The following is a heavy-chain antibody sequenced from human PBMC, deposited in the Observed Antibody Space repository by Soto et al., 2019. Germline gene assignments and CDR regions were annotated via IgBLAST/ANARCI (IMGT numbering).Heavy chain of an antibody. V-gene: IGHV1-69*13. CDR1: GGTFSSYA. CDR2: IIPIFGTA. D-gene: IGHD6-13*01. CDR3: ARGHSSSWYDYYYYYGMDV. J-gene: IGHJ6*02. Sequence: SVKVSCKASGGTFSSYAISWVRQAPGQGLEWMGGIIPIFGTANYAQKFQGRVTITADESTSTAYMELSSLRSEDTAVYYCARGHSSSWYDYYYYYGMDVWGQGTTVTVSS.